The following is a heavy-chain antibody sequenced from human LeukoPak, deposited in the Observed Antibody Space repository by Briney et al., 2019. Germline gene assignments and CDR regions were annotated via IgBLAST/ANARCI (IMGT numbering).Heavy chain of an antibody. CDR2: IRSKAYGGTT. D-gene: IGHD6-13*01. J-gene: IGHJ4*02. V-gene: IGHV3-49*04. CDR1: GFTFGDYA. Sequence: PGGSLRLSCTASGFTFGDYAMSWVRQAPGKGLEWVGFIRSKAYGGTTEYAASVKGRFTISRDDSKSIAYLQMNSLKTEDTAVYYCTSRDTLLAAAADYWGQGTLVTVSS. CDR3: TSRDTLLAAAADY.